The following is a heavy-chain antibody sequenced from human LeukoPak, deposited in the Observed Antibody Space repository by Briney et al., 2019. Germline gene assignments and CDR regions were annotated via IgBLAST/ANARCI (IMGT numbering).Heavy chain of an antibody. J-gene: IGHJ3*02. V-gene: IGHV3-53*01. CDR3: ARDRSYDSSGYYYLHAFDI. D-gene: IGHD3-22*01. Sequence: GGSLRLSCAASGFTVSSNYMTWVRQAPGKGLEWVSVIHKNAITYYADTVKGRFTISRDNSKNMLYLQMNSLRAEDTAVYYCARDRSYDSSGYYYLHAFDIWGQGTMVTVSS. CDR1: GFTVSSNY. CDR2: IHKNAIT.